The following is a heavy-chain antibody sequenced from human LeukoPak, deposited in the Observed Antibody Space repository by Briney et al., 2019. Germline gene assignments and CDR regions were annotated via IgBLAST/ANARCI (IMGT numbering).Heavy chain of an antibody. D-gene: IGHD1-1*01. CDR2: ISSSGTYV. J-gene: IGHJ4*02. V-gene: IGHV3-21*01. CDR3: VRGSNGFDY. Sequence: GGSLRLSCAASGFTFSSYSMNWVRQAPGKGLEWVSSISSSGTYVYYADSVKGRFTISRDNAKNTLYLRMNSLRAEDTAVYYCVRGSNGFDYWGQGTLVTVSS. CDR1: GFTFSSYS.